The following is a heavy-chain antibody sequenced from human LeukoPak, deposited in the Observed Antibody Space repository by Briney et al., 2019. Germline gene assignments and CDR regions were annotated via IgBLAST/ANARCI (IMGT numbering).Heavy chain of an antibody. D-gene: IGHD1/OR15-1a*01. V-gene: IGHV4-39*01. Sequence: SETLSLTCTVSGGSISSSSYYWGWIRQPPGKGLEWIGSIYYSGSTYHNPSLKSRVTISVDTSKNQFSLKLSSVTAADTAVYYCATNDAFDIWGQGTMVTVSS. CDR3: ATNDAFDI. CDR2: IYYSGST. CDR1: GGSISSSSYY. J-gene: IGHJ3*02.